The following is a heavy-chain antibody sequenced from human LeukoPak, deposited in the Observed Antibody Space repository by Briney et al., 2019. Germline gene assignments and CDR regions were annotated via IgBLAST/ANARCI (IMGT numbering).Heavy chain of an antibody. CDR1: GFTFSSHW. J-gene: IGHJ4*02. CDR2: IKQDGSEK. Sequence: GGSLRLSCAASGFTFSSHWMSWVRQAPGKGLEWVANIKQDGSEKYYVDSVKGRFTISRDNAKNSLYLQMNSLRAEDTAVYYCAKDGTRYCSGGSCYTGWGQGTLVTVSS. D-gene: IGHD2-15*01. V-gene: IGHV3-7*03. CDR3: AKDGTRYCSGGSCYTG.